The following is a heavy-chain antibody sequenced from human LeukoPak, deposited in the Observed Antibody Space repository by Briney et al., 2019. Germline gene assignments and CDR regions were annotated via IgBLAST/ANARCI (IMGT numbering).Heavy chain of an antibody. CDR2: ISGSGDST. D-gene: IGHD3-10*01. Sequence: GGSLRLSCAASGFTFSSYAMSWVSQAPGKGLEWVSSISGSGDSTYYADSVKGRFTISRDNSKNTLYLQMNSLRAEDTAVYYCARSMVRIDYWGQGTLVTVSS. CDR1: GFTFSSYA. CDR3: ARSMVRIDY. V-gene: IGHV3-23*01. J-gene: IGHJ4*02.